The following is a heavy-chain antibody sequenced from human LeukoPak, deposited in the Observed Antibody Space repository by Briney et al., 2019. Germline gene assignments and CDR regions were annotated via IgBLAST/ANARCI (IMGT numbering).Heavy chain of an antibody. Sequence: ASVKVSCKASGYTFTSYYMHWVRQAPGQGLEWMGIINPSGGSTSYAQKFQGRVTMTRDMSTSTVYMELSSLRSEDTAVYYCARDSRGVFGVVIDYWGREPWSPSPQ. CDR2: INPSGGST. CDR1: GYTFTSYY. CDR3: ARDSRGVFGVVIDY. D-gene: IGHD3-3*01. V-gene: IGHV1-46*01. J-gene: IGHJ4*02.